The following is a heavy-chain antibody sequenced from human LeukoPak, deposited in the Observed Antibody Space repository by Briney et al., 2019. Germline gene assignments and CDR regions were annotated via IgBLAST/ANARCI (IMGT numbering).Heavy chain of an antibody. CDR2: IYYSGST. V-gene: IGHV4-39*07. CDR1: GGSISSSSYY. CDR3: ARILYLPHYYFDY. D-gene: IGHD2-15*01. Sequence: PSETLSLTCTVSGGSISSSSYYWGWIRQPPGKGLEWIGSIYYSGSTYYNPSLKSRVTISVDTSKNQFSLKLSSVTAADTAVYYCARILYLPHYYFDYWGQGTLVTVSS. J-gene: IGHJ4*02.